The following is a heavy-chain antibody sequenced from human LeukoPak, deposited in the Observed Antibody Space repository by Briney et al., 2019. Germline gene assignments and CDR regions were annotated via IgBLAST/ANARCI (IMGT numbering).Heavy chain of an antibody. J-gene: IGHJ5*02. CDR3: ARDARHRYCSSTSCYRGWLDP. CDR1: GYTFSNYY. V-gene: IGHV1-69*13. D-gene: IGHD2-2*01. Sequence: ASVKVSCKASGYTFSNYYIHWVPQAPGQGLEWMVGIIPIFGTANYAQKFQGRVTITADESTSTAYMELSSLRSEDTAVYYCARDARHRYCSSTSCYRGWLDPWGQGTLVTVSS. CDR2: IIPIFGTA.